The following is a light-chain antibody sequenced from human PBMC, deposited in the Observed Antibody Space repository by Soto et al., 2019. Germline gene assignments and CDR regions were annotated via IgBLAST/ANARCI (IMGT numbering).Light chain of an antibody. CDR3: GSHAGSSAV. CDR2: DVS. V-gene: IGLV2-8*01. Sequence: QSVLTQPASASGSPGQSVTISCTGTSSDVGGYNYVSWYQQHPGKAPKVIIYDVSKRPSGVPDRFSGSKSGNTASLTVSGLQTEDEADYYCGSHAGSSAVFGGGTKLTVL. CDR1: SSDVGGYNY. J-gene: IGLJ2*01.